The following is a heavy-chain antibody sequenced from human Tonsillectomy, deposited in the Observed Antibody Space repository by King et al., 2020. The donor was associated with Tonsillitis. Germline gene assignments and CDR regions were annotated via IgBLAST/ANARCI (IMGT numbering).Heavy chain of an antibody. V-gene: IGHV3-21*01. CDR3: ARDRADTAMVRNRWYFDL. J-gene: IGHJ2*01. D-gene: IGHD5-18*01. CDR2: ISSSSSYI. CDR1: GFTFSSYS. Sequence: VQLVESGGGLVKPGGSLRLSCAASGFTFSSYSMNWVRQAPGKGLEWVSSISSSSSYIYYADSVKGRFTISRDNAKNSLYLQMNSLRAEDTAVYYCARDRADTAMVRNRWYFDLWGRGTLVTVSS.